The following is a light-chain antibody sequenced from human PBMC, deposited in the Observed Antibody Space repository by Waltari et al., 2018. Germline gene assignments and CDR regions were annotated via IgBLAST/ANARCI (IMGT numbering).Light chain of an antibody. CDR1: QSVSSSY. Sequence: EIVLTQSPGTLSLSPGERATLTCRASQSVSSSYLAWYQQKPGQAPRLLISGASSRATGIPDRFSGSGSGTDFTLTISRLEPEDFAVYYCQQYGSTWTFGQGTKVEIK. J-gene: IGKJ1*01. V-gene: IGKV3-20*01. CDR3: QQYGSTWT. CDR2: GAS.